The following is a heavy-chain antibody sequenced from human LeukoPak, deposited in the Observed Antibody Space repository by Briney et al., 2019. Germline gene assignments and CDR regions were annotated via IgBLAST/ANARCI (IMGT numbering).Heavy chain of an antibody. V-gene: IGHV4-61*01. CDR2: IYYSGST. CDR3: ARRGKYYYGSGPDY. CDR1: GGSISSGSYY. Sequence: PSQTLSLTCTVSGGSISSGSYYWSWIRQPPGKGLEWIGYIYYSGSTNYNPSLKSRVTISVDTSKNQFSLKLSSVTAADTAVYYCARRGKYYYGSGPDYWGQGTLVTVSS. D-gene: IGHD3-10*01. J-gene: IGHJ4*02.